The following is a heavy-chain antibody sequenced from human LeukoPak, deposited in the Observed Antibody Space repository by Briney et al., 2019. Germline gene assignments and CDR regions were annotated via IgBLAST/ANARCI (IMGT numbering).Heavy chain of an antibody. D-gene: IGHD2-15*01. CDR1: GYTFTSYY. Sequence: ASVTVSCTASGYTFTSYYMHWVRQAPGQGPEWMGIINPSGGSTSYAQKFQGRVTMTRDTSTSTVYMELSSLRSEDTAVYYCARGVRLGYCSGGSCSHFDYWGQGTLVTVSS. CDR3: ARGVRLGYCSGGSCSHFDY. V-gene: IGHV1-46*01. CDR2: INPSGGST. J-gene: IGHJ4*02.